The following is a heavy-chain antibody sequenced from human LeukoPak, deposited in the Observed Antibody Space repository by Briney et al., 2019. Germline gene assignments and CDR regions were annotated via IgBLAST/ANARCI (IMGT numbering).Heavy chain of an antibody. CDR2: IYYTGST. CDR3: ASAGNPHYFDF. V-gene: IGHV4-59*11. J-gene: IGHJ4*02. CDR1: GVSISSHY. Sequence: SETLSLTCTVSGVSISSHYWSWIRQSPGKGLEWIGNIYYTGSTNYNPSLKSRVAISIDTSKNQFSLTLHSVTAADAAVYYCASAGNPHYFDFWGQGTLVTVSS.